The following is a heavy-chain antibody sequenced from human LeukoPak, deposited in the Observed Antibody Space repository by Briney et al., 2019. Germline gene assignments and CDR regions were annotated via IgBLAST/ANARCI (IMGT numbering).Heavy chain of an antibody. V-gene: IGHV3-74*03. CDR3: ARDVDYHATSECFDY. D-gene: IGHD1-26*01. CDR1: GFTFSSYW. CDR2: INSDGSST. J-gene: IGHJ4*02. Sequence: GGSLRLYCSASGFTFSSYWMHWVRQAPGQGLVWVSRINSDGSSTTYADSVKGRFTISRDNAKNTLYLQMNSLRPEDTAVYYCARDVDYHATSECFDYWGQGTLVTVSS.